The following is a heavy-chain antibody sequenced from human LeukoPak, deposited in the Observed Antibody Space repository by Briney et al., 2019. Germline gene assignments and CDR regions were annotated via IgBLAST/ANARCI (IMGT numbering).Heavy chain of an antibody. CDR3: ARDSSGGGIDY. CDR1: GFTFSNYA. CDR2: ISYDGNNK. Sequence: PGGSLRLSCAAPGFTFSNYAMHWVRQAPGKGLEWVAVISYDGNNKYYADSVKGRFTISRDNSKNTLYVQMNSLRAEDTAVYYCARDSSGGGIDYWGQGTLVTVS. D-gene: IGHD6-19*01. J-gene: IGHJ4*02. V-gene: IGHV3-30*14.